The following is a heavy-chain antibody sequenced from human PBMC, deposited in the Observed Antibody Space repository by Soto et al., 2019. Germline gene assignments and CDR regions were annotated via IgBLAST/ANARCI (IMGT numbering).Heavy chain of an antibody. V-gene: IGHV1-18*04. J-gene: IGHJ4*02. CDR2: ISTYNGNT. D-gene: IGHD5-18*01. Sequence: HVQLVQSGAEVKKPGASVKVSCKASGYTFTSYGISWVRQAPGQGLEWMGWISTYNGNTNYAQKPQGRGTQTTETSTSTAYKEVRSLRSDDTAVYYCARDPPRRYSYGQGLDYWGQGTLVTVSS. CDR1: GYTFTSYG. CDR3: ARDPPRRYSYGQGLDY.